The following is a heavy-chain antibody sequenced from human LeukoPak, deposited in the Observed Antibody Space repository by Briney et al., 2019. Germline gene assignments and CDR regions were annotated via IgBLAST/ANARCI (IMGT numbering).Heavy chain of an antibody. Sequence: GGSLRLSCVASGFTFSSHAMNWVRQAPGKGLEWVSGISGSGGSTYYADSVKGRLTISRDNSKNTLYLHMNSLRAEDTAVYFCAYLDSSGYYYGRLRYWGQGTPVTVSS. J-gene: IGHJ4*02. CDR1: GFTFSSHA. D-gene: IGHD3-22*01. CDR3: AYLDSSGYYYGRLRY. V-gene: IGHV3-23*01. CDR2: ISGSGGST.